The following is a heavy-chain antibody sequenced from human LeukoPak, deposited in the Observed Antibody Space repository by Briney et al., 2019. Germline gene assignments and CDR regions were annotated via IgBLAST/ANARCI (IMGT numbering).Heavy chain of an antibody. Sequence: GGSLRLSCAASGFTFSSYAMSWVRQAPGKGLEWVSAISGSGGSTYYADSVKGRFTISRDNPKNTLYLQMNSLRAEDTAVYYCAKDQTSSSWYSNWFDPWGQGTLVTVSS. V-gene: IGHV3-23*01. CDR1: GFTFSSYA. J-gene: IGHJ5*02. CDR3: AKDQTSSSWYSNWFDP. D-gene: IGHD6-13*01. CDR2: ISGSGGST.